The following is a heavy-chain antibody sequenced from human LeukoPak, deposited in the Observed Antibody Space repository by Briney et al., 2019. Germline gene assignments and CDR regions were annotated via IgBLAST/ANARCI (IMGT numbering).Heavy chain of an antibody. D-gene: IGHD3-22*01. J-gene: IGHJ4*02. V-gene: IGHV4-34*01. CDR1: GGSINNYY. CDR3: ASQYYYDSSGYYVDY. CDR2: INHSGST. Sequence: PSETLSLTCSVSGGSINNYYWSWIRQPPGKGLEWIGEINHSGSTNYNPSLKSRVTISVDTSKNQFSLKLSSVTAADTAVYYCASQYYYDSSGYYVDYWGQGTLVTVSS.